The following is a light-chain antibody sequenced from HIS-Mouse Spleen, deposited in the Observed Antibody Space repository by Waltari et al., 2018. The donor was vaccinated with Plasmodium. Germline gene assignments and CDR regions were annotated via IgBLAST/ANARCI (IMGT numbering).Light chain of an antibody. CDR2: GAS. Sequence: EIVITQSPATLSVSPGERATPSCRASQSVSSNFAWYQQKPGQAPRLLIYGASTRATGIPARFSGSGSGTEFTLTISSLQSEDFAVYYCQQYNNWSFTFGPGTKVDIK. V-gene: IGKV3-15*01. J-gene: IGKJ3*01. CDR3: QQYNNWSFT. CDR1: QSVSSN.